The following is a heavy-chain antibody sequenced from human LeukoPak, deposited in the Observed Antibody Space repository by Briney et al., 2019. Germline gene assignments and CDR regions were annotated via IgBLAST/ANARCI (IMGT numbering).Heavy chain of an antibody. D-gene: IGHD4-11*01. Sequence: GGSLRLSCAASGFTFSSYAMSWVRQAPGKGLEWVSAISGSGDSTFYADSVKGRFTISRDNSKNTLYLQMNSLRAEDTAVYYCAKDWGPHYSNSDYWGQGTLVTVSS. CDR2: ISGSGDST. V-gene: IGHV3-23*01. CDR3: AKDWGPHYSNSDY. CDR1: GFTFSSYA. J-gene: IGHJ4*02.